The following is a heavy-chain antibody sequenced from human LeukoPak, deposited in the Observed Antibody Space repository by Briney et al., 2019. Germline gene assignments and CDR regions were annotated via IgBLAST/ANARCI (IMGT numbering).Heavy chain of an antibody. CDR2: INHSGST. J-gene: IGHJ4*02. D-gene: IGHD6-13*01. V-gene: IGHV4-34*01. CDR3: ASGRAAAGVSGADY. Sequence: SETLSLTCAVYGGSFSGYYWSWIRQPPGKGLEWIGEINHSGSTNYNPSLKSRVTISVDTSKNQFSLKLRSVTAADTAVYYCASGRAAAGVSGADYWGQGTLVTVSS. CDR1: GGSFSGYY.